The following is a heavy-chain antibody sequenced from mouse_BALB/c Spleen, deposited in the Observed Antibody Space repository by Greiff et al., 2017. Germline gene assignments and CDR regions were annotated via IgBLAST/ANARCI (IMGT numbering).Heavy chain of an antibody. J-gene: IGHJ1*01. V-gene: IGHV14-3*02. CDR3: ARTGTGPYWYFDV. Sequence: VQLQQSGAELVKPGASVKLSCTASGFNIKDTYMHWVKQRPEQGLEWIGRIDTANGNTKYDPKFQGKATITADTSSNTAYLQLSSLTSEDTAVYYCARTGTGPYWYFDVWGAGTTVTVSS. D-gene: IGHD4-1*01. CDR2: IDTANGNT. CDR1: GFNIKDTY.